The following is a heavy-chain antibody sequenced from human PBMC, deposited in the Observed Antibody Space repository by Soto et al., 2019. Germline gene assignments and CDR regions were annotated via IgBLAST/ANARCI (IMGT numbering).Heavy chain of an antibody. V-gene: IGHV4-31*03. J-gene: IGHJ5*02. Sequence: NPSETLSLTCTVSGGSISSGGYYWSWIRQHPGKGLEWIGYIYYSGSTYYNPSLKSRVTISVDTSKNQFSLKLSSVTAADTAVYYCARVPLLWFGERAWFDPWGQGTLVTVSS. CDR3: ARVPLLWFGERAWFDP. CDR2: IYYSGST. CDR1: GGSISSGGYY. D-gene: IGHD3-10*01.